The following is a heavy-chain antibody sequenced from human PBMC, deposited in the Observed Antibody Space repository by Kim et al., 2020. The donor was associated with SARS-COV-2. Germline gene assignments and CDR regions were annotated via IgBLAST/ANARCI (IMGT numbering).Heavy chain of an antibody. V-gene: IGHV4-34*01. CDR1: GGSFSGYY. Sequence: SETLSLTCAVYGGSFSGYYWSWIRQPPGKGLEWIGEINHSGSTNYNPSLKSRVTISVDTSKNQFSLKLSSVTAADTAVYYCARLGRLGDCSGGSCPKHCLTDYWGQGTLVTVSS. D-gene: IGHD2-15*01. CDR3: ARLGRLGDCSGGSCPKHCLTDY. CDR2: INHSGST. J-gene: IGHJ4*02.